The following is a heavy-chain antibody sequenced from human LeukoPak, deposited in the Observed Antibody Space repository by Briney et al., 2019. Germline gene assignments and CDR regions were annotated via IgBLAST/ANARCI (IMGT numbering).Heavy chain of an antibody. V-gene: IGHV4-34*01. CDR1: GGSFSGYY. CDR3: ARKGGYYDDPFDY. D-gene: IGHD3-22*01. CDR2: IYYSGST. J-gene: IGHJ4*02. Sequence: SETLSLTCAVYGGSFSGYYWSWIRQPPGKGLEWIGSIYYSGSTYYNPPLKSRVTISVDTSKNQFSLKLSSVTAADTAVYYCARKGGYYDDPFDYWGQGTLVTVSS.